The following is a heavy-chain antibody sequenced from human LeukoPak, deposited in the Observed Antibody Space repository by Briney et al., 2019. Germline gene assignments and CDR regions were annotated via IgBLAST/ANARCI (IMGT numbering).Heavy chain of an antibody. D-gene: IGHD7-27*01. V-gene: IGHV3-23*01. Sequence: PGGSLRLFCAASGFTFSSYEMNWVRQAPGKGLEWLSGISPRGGGTYYADSVKGRVTISRDDSKNTLSLQMNSLPVEDTAVYYCARDLAWGAFDYWGQGTLVTVSS. J-gene: IGHJ4*02. CDR3: ARDLAWGAFDY. CDR1: GFTFSSYE. CDR2: ISPRGGGT.